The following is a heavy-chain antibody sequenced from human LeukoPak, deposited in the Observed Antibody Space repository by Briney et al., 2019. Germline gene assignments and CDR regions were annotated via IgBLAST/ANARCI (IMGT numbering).Heavy chain of an antibody. CDR2: ISAYNGNT. V-gene: IGHV1-18*01. J-gene: IGHJ4*02. CDR3: ARDWDDYSNYDCFDY. Sequence: ASVKVSCRASGYTFTSYGISWVRQAPGQGLEWMGWISAYNGNTNYAQKLRGRLTMTTDTSTSTAYMELRSLRSDDTAVYYCARDWDDYSNYDCFDYWGQGTLVTVSS. CDR1: GYTFTSYG. D-gene: IGHD4-11*01.